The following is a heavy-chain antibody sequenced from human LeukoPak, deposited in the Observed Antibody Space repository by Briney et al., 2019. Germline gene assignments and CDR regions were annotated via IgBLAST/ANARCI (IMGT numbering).Heavy chain of an antibody. D-gene: IGHD2-2*01. CDR1: GDSVSSNSAA. V-gene: IGHV6-1*01. CDR2: TYYRSKWYN. CDR3: AKGELVVPAAGHYYYGMDV. Sequence: SQTLSLTCAISGDSVSSNSAAWNWIRQSPSRGLEWLGRTYYRSKWYNDYAVSVKSRITINPDTSKNQFSLHLNSVTPEDTAVYYCAKGELVVPAAGHYYYGMDVWGQGTTVTVSS. J-gene: IGHJ6*02.